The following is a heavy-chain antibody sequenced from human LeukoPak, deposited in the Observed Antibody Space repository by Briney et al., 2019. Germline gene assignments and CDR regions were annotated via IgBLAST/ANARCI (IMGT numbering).Heavy chain of an antibody. V-gene: IGHV3-21*01. CDR2: ISSSSSYI. D-gene: IGHD4-17*01. Sequence: TGGSLRPSCAASGFTFSSYSMNSVRQAPGKGLEWVSSISSSSSYIYYADSVKGRFTISRDNAKNSLYLQMNSLRAEDTAVYYCARVTVPPNAFDIWGQGTMVTVSS. CDR1: GFTFSSYS. J-gene: IGHJ3*02. CDR3: ARVTVPPNAFDI.